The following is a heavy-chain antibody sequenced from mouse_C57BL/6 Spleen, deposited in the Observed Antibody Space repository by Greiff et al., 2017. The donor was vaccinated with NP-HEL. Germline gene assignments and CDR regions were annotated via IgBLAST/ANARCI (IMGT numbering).Heavy chain of an antibody. J-gene: IGHJ3*01. CDR2: IDPETGGT. V-gene: IGHV1-15*01. CDR1: GYTFTDYE. CDR3: TRDYGSSSYAD. D-gene: IGHD1-1*01. Sequence: VQLQQSGAELVRPGASVTLSCKASGYTFTDYEMHWVKQTPVHGLEWIGAIDPETGGTAYNQKFKGKAILTADKSSSTAYMELRSLTSEDSAVYYCTRDYGSSSYADWGQGTLVTVSA.